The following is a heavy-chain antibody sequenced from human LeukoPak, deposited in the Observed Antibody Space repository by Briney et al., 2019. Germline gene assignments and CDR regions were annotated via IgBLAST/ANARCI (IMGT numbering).Heavy chain of an antibody. CDR3: ARRAGAYSHPYDY. Sequence: GGSLRLSCAASGFTFSSYEMSWVRQAPGKGLEWVSFIYSDNTHYSDSVKGRFTISRDNSKNTLYLQMNSLRAEDTAVYYCARRAGAYSHPYDYWGQGTLVTVSS. CDR2: IYSDNT. CDR1: GFTFSSYE. D-gene: IGHD4/OR15-4a*01. J-gene: IGHJ4*02. V-gene: IGHV3-53*01.